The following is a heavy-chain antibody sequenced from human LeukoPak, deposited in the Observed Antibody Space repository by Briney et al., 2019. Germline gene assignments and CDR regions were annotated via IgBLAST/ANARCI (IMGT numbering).Heavy chain of an antibody. CDR3: ARDLAVVTAFYFDY. Sequence: GGSLRLSCAASGFTFSSYAMSWVRQAPGKGLEWVSAISGSGGSTYYADSVKGRFTISRDNSKNTLYLQMNSLRAEDTAVYYCARDLAVVTAFYFDYWGQGTLVTVSS. D-gene: IGHD2-21*02. CDR1: GFTFSSYA. J-gene: IGHJ4*02. V-gene: IGHV3-23*01. CDR2: ISGSGGST.